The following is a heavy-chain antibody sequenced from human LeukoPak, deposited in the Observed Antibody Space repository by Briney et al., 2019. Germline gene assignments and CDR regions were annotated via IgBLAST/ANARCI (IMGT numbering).Heavy chain of an antibody. Sequence: SETLSLTCTVSGYSISSGYYWGWIRQPPGKGLEWIGSIYHSGNTYYNPSLKSRVTISVDTSKNQFSLKLSSVTAAETAVYYCAREGRYRYGYNEYHSYMDIWGKGTTVTVSS. CDR1: GYSISSGYY. CDR3: AREGRYRYGYNEYHSYMDI. J-gene: IGHJ6*03. V-gene: IGHV4-38-2*02. D-gene: IGHD5-24*01. CDR2: IYHSGNT.